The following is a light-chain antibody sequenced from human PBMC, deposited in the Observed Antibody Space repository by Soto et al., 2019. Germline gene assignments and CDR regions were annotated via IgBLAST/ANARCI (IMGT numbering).Light chain of an antibody. CDR3: SSFTSTSTRL. J-gene: IGLJ1*01. Sequence: QSALTQPASVSGSPGQSITISCTGTSSDIGSYDYVSWYQQHPGKAPNLIIYEVTDRPSGVSNRFSGSKSGNTASLTISGLQAEDEADYSCSSFTSTSTRLFGSGTEVTLL. CDR1: SSDIGSYDY. V-gene: IGLV2-14*01. CDR2: EVT.